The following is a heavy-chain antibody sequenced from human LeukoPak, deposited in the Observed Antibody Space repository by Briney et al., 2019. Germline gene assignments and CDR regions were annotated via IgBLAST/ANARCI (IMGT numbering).Heavy chain of an antibody. V-gene: IGHV1-69*13. CDR3: ARDSYSSGRYFDY. CDR2: IIPIFGTA. CDR1: GGTFSSYA. Sequence: ASVKVSCEASGGTFSSYAISWVRQAPGQGLEWMGGIIPIFGTANYAQKFQGRDTITADESTSTAYMELSSLRSEDTAVYYCARDSYSSGRYFDYWGQGTLVTVSS. D-gene: IGHD6-19*01. J-gene: IGHJ4*02.